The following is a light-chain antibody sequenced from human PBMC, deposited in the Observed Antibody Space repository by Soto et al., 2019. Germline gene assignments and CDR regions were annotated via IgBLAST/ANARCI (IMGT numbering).Light chain of an antibody. CDR2: EVF. J-gene: IGLJ1*01. Sequence: QSALAQPASVSGSPGQSITISCTGTSSDVGGYDYVAWYQQHPGKVPKLMIYEVFRRPSGVSNRLSGSKSGNTASLTISGLQAEDEADYYCTSYTSSSTLDVFGTGTKVTVL. CDR1: SSDVGGYDY. V-gene: IGLV2-14*01. CDR3: TSYTSSSTLDV.